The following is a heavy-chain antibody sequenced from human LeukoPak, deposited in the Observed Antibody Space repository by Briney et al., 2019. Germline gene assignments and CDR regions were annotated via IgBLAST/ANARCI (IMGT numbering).Heavy chain of an antibody. CDR2: ISWNSGSI. J-gene: IGHJ1*01. CDR3: AKDRYGGNSGYFQH. CDR1: GFTFDDYA. D-gene: IGHD4-23*01. Sequence: PGRSLRLSCAASGFTFDDYAMHWVRQAPGKGLEWVSGISWNSGSIGYADSVKARFTISRDNAKNSLYLQMNSLRAEDTALYYCAKDRYGGNSGYFQHWGQGTLVTVSS. V-gene: IGHV3-9*01.